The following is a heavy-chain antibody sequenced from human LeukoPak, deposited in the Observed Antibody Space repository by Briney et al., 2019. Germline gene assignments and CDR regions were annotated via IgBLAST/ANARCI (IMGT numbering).Heavy chain of an antibody. Sequence: GGSLRLSCAASGFTFSTYAMSWVRQAPGKGLEWVSAISGSGGSTYYADSVKGRFTISRDNSKNTLYLQMNSLRAEDTAVYYCASMGATWQFTSWGQGTLVTVSS. CDR1: GFTFSTYA. J-gene: IGHJ5*02. CDR2: ISGSGGST. D-gene: IGHD1-26*01. CDR3: ASMGATWQFTS. V-gene: IGHV3-23*01.